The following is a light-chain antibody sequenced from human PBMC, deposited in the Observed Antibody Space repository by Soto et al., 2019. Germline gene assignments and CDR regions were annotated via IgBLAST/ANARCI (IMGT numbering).Light chain of an antibody. CDR3: LQHSGYPIT. V-gene: IGKV1-17*01. Sequence: DIQMTQSPSSLSASVGDRVTITCRASQGIGHDLGWYQQKPGKAPKRLIYAASSLQSGVPSRFSGSGSGTDFTLTISSLQPEDFATYYCLQHSGYPITFGQGTRLEIK. J-gene: IGKJ5*01. CDR1: QGIGHD. CDR2: AAS.